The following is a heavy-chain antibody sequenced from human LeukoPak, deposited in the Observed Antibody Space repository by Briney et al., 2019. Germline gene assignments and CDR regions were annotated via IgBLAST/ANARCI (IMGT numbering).Heavy chain of an antibody. CDR3: ARYGSATIARFDY. CDR1: GGSISSYY. J-gene: IGHJ4*02. Sequence: PSETLSLTCTVSGGSISSYYWSWIRQPPGKGLEWIGYIYYSGNTNYNPSLKSRVTISVDTSKNQFSLNLTSVTAADTAVYYCARYGSATIARFDYWGRGTLVTVSS. CDR2: IYYSGNT. D-gene: IGHD5-24*01. V-gene: IGHV4-59*08.